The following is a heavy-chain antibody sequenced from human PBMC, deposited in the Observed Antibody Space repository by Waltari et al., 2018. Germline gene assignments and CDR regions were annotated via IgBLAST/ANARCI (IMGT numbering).Heavy chain of an antibody. CDR2: TWPDDSDT. CDR1: GYSFISYW. D-gene: IGHD6-13*01. V-gene: IGHV5-51*03. J-gene: IGHJ5*02. CDR3: ASGGSSWPNNWFDP. Sequence: EVQLVQSGPEVKKSGESLRISCQVSGYSFISYWIAWVRQMPGKGLEYMGITWPDDSDTRYSPSFQGQVIISVDKSIGTAYLQLNTRKASDTAMYYCASGGSSWPNNWFDPWGQGTLVTVSS.